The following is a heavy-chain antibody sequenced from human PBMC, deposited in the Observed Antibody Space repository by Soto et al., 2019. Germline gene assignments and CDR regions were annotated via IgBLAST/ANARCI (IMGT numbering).Heavy chain of an antibody. CDR2: IYSGGST. CDR3: AKDIVVVPAVMDYYGMDV. CDR1: GFTVSSNY. Sequence: GGSLRLSCAASGFTVSSNYMSWVRQAPGKGLEWVSVIYSGGSTYYADSVKGRFTISRDNSKNTLYLQMNSLRAEDTAVYYCAKDIVVVPAVMDYYGMDVWGQGTTVTVSS. J-gene: IGHJ6*02. V-gene: IGHV3-66*01. D-gene: IGHD2-2*01.